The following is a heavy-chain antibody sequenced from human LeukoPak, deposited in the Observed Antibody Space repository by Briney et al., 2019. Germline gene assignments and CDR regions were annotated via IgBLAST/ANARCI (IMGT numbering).Heavy chain of an antibody. J-gene: IGHJ4*02. D-gene: IGHD4-17*01. V-gene: IGHV1-8*02. Sequence: ASVKVSCKASGGTFSSYAINWVRQATGQGLEWMGWMNPNSGNTGYAQKFQGRVTMTRNTSISTAYMELSSLRSEDTAVYYCARRGYGDRFDYWGQGTLVTVSS. CDR1: GGTFSSYA. CDR3: ARRGYGDRFDY. CDR2: MNPNSGNT.